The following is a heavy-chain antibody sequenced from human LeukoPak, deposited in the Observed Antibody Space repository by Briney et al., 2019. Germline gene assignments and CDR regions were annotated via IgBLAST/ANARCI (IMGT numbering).Heavy chain of an antibody. Sequence: ASVKVSCKASGYTFTNYDINWMRQAPGQGLKWMGWISGYNGNTSYAQKLQGRVTMTTDTSTSTAYMELRSLRYADTAVYYCARGRYSSAWYDYWGQGTLVTVSS. V-gene: IGHV1-18*01. CDR3: ARGRYSSAWYDY. CDR2: ISGYNGNT. D-gene: IGHD6-19*01. CDR1: GYTFTNYD. J-gene: IGHJ4*02.